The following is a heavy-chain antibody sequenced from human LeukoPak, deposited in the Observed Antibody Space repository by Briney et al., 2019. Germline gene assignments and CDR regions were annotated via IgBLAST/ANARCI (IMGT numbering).Heavy chain of an antibody. Sequence: GASVKVSCKVSGYTLTELSMHWVRQAPGKGLEWMGGFDPEDGETIYAQKFQGRVTMTEDTSTDTAYMELSSLRSEDTAVYYCATQRFYDSSGYYYKRYNWFDPWGQGTLVTVSS. D-gene: IGHD3-22*01. CDR1: GYTLTELS. CDR2: FDPEDGET. J-gene: IGHJ5*02. CDR3: ATQRFYDSSGYYYKRYNWFDP. V-gene: IGHV1-24*01.